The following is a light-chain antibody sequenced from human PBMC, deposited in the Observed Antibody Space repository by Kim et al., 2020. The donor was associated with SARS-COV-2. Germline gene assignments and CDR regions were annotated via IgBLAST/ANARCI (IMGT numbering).Light chain of an antibody. Sequence: SVSPGQTASLTCSGDKLDYYHVSWYQQKSGQSPVVVIYQDNKRPSGIPERFSGSNSGDTATLTISATQPMDEADYYCLMWDSSTECVFGAGTKVTVL. CDR1: KLDYYH. CDR3: LMWDSSTECV. J-gene: IGLJ1*01. CDR2: QDN. V-gene: IGLV3-1*01.